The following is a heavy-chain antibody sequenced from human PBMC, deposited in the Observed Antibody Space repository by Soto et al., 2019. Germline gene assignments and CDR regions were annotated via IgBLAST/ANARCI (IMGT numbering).Heavy chain of an antibody. J-gene: IGHJ5*02. Sequence: GASVKVSCKASGGTFSSYTISWVRQAPGQGLEWMGRIIPILGIANYAQKFQGRVTITADKSTSTAYMELSSLRSEDTAVYYCARDQAVGSGYPRWFDPWGQGTPVTVSS. D-gene: IGHD3-22*01. V-gene: IGHV1-69*04. CDR3: ARDQAVGSGYPRWFDP. CDR1: GGTFSSYT. CDR2: IIPILGIA.